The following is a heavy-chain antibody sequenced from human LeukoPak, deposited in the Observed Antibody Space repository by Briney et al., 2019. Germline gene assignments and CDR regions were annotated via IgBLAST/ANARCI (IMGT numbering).Heavy chain of an antibody. J-gene: IGHJ3*02. D-gene: IGHD2-2*01. V-gene: IGHV3-30*18. CDR3: AKVGNWPLGYCSSTSCRDGAFDI. Sequence: GRSLRLSCAASGFTFSSYGMHWVRQAPGKGLEWVAVISYDGSNKYYADSVKGRFTISRDNSKNTLYLQMNSLRAEDTAVYYCAKVGNWPLGYCSSTSCRDGAFDIWGQGTMVTVSS. CDR2: ISYDGSNK. CDR1: GFTFSSYG.